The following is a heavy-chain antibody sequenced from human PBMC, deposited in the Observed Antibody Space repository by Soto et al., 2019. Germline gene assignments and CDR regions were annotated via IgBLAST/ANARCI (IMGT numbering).Heavy chain of an antibody. D-gene: IGHD2-2*01. CDR2: IIPIIDTT. Sequence: SVKVSCKASGGTFTSYAISWVRQAPGQGLEWMGGIIPIIDTTNYAQKFQGRVTMTTNTSISTAYMELSSLRSEDTAVYYCARVHTIIVVVPAAIDAFDIWGQGTMVTVSS. V-gene: IGHV1-69*05. CDR1: GGTFTSYA. CDR3: ARVHTIIVVVPAAIDAFDI. J-gene: IGHJ3*02.